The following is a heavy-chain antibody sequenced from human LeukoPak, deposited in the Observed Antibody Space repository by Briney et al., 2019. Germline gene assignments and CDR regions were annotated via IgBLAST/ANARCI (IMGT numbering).Heavy chain of an antibody. J-gene: IGHJ4*02. Sequence: SETLSLTCTVSGGSISSSSHYWGWIRQPPGKGLEWIGSIYYSGSTYYNPSLKSRLTISVDTSKNQFSLKLSSVTAADTAVYYCARHPPHQGTGYSSGRFGDYFDYWGQGTLVTVSS. CDR3: ARHPPHQGTGYSSGRFGDYFDY. V-gene: IGHV4-39*01. CDR1: GGSISSSSHY. CDR2: IYYSGST. D-gene: IGHD6-19*01.